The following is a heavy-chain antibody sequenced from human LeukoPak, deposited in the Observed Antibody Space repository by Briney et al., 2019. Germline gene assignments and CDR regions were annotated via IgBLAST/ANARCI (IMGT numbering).Heavy chain of an antibody. D-gene: IGHD3-10*01. CDR1: GYTFTGYY. J-gene: IGHJ4*02. Sequence: ASVKVSCKASGYTFTGYYMHWVRQAPGQGLEWMGWINPNSGGTNYAQKFQGRVTMTRDTSISTAYMELSRLRSDDTAVYYCAREPRITMVRGVLDYWGQGTLVTVSS. CDR3: AREPRITMVRGVLDY. CDR2: INPNSGGT. V-gene: IGHV1-2*02.